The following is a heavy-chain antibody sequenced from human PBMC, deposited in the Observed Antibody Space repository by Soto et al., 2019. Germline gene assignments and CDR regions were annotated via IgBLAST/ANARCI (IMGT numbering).Heavy chain of an antibody. CDR3: ARMVGIVVVPAADAMDL. Sequence: SETLSLTCAVYGGSFSGYYWSWIRQPPGKGLEWIGEINHSGSTNYNPSLKSRVTISVDTSKNQFSLKLSSVTAADTAVYYCARMVGIVVVPAADAMDLWGQGTTVTVS. D-gene: IGHD2-2*03. CDR1: GGSFSGYY. V-gene: IGHV4-34*01. CDR2: INHSGST. J-gene: IGHJ6*02.